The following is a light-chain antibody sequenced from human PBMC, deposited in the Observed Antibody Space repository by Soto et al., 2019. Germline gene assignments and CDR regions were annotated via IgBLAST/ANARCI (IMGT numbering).Light chain of an antibody. J-gene: IGLJ2*01. CDR2: LNSDGSH. CDR3: QTWGTGIT. V-gene: IGLV4-69*01. Sequence: QAVVTQSPSASASLGASVKLTCTLSSGHSSYAIAWHQQQPEKGPRYLMKLNSDGSHSKGDGIPDRFSGSSSGAERYLTISSLQSEDEADYYCQTWGTGITIGGGTKVTVL. CDR1: SGHSSYA.